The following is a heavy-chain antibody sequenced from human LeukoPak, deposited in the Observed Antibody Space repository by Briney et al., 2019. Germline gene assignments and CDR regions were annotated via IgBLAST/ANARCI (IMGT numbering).Heavy chain of an antibody. D-gene: IGHD3-22*01. CDR1: GFTFSSYG. J-gene: IGHJ4*02. CDR3: ARDPKPVDYYDSSGLDYFDY. Sequence: GGSLRLSCAASGFTFSSYGMHWVRQAPGKGLEWVAVIWYDGSNKYYADSVKGRFTISRDNSKNTLYLQMNSLRAEDTAVYYCARDPKPVDYYDSSGLDYFDYWGQGTLVTVSS. CDR2: IWYDGSNK. V-gene: IGHV3-33*01.